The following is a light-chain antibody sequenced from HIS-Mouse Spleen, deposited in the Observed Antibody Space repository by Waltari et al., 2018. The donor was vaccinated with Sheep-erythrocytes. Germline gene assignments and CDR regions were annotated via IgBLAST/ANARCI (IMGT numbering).Light chain of an antibody. CDR2: EGS. CDR3: CSYAGSSTPWV. Sequence: QSALTQPASVSGSPGQSITIPCTGTSSDVGSYNLVSWYQQHPGQAPKLMIYEGSKRPSGVSNRFSGSKSGNTASLTISGLQAEDEADYYCCSYAGSSTPWVFGGGTKLTVL. CDR1: SSDVGSYNL. J-gene: IGLJ3*02. V-gene: IGLV2-23*01.